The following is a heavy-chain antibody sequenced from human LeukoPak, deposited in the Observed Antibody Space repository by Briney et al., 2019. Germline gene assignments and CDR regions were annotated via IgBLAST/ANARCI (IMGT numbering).Heavy chain of an antibody. CDR2: IHNDGRT. V-gene: IGHV4-39*07. J-gene: IGHJ4*02. CDR1: GGSISGSRT. Sequence: SETLSLTCTVSGGSISGSRTWGWVRQPPGKGPEWIGNIHNDGRTASNQSLKSRVTMSLDTSTNQFSMKVNSVTAADTAFYYSARVGTAAGLDFWGQGVLVSISS. D-gene: IGHD6-25*01. CDR3: ARVGTAAGLDF.